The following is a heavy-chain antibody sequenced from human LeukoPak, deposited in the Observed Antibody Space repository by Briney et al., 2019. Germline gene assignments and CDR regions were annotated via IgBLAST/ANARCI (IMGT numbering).Heavy chain of an antibody. D-gene: IGHD3-10*01. V-gene: IGHV4-4*07. CDR2: IYTSGST. CDR3: ARAPGYYYGSGSSGIYYFDY. CDR1: DDSITIYY. Sequence: PSETLSLTCTVSDDSITIYYWSWIRQPAGKGLEWIGRIYTSGSTNYNPSLKSRVTISVDTSKNQFSLKLSSVTAADTAVYYCARAPGYYYGSGSSGIYYFDYWGQGTLVTVSS. J-gene: IGHJ4*02.